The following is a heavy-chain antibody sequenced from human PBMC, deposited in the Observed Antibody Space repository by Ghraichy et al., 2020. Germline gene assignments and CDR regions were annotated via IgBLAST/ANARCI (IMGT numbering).Heavy chain of an antibody. CDR1: GFTFGDYA. CDR3: TRVALDRLEWLPPTIDY. J-gene: IGHJ4*02. Sequence: GGSLRLSCTGSGFTFGDYAMSWFRQAPGKGLEWVGFIRSKAYGGTTEYAASVKGRFTISRDDSKSIAYLQMNSLKTEDTAVYYCTRVALDRLEWLPPTIDYWGQGTLVTVSS. V-gene: IGHV3-49*03. CDR2: IRSKAYGGTT. D-gene: IGHD3-3*01.